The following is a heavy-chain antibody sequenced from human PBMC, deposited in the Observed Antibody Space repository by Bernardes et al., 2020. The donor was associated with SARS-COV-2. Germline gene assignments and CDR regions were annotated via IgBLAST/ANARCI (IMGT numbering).Heavy chain of an antibody. CDR3: AKGYMVRGGPLDY. V-gene: IGHV3-23*01. D-gene: IGHD3-10*01. J-gene: IGHJ4*02. CDR1: GFTFSSYA. CDR2: ISCSGGST. Sequence: GGSLRLSCAASGFTFSSYAMSWVRQAPGKGLEWVSAISCSGGSTYYADSVKGRFTISRDNSKNTLYLQMNSLRAEDTAVYYCAKGYMVRGGPLDYWGQGTLVTVSS.